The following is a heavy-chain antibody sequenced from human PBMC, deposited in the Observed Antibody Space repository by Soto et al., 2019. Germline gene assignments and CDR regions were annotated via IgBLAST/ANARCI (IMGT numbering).Heavy chain of an antibody. J-gene: IGHJ4*02. CDR2: IGGSGGNT. D-gene: IGHD6-19*01. Sequence: VGSLRLSCAASGFTFSNYAMGWVRQAPGKGLEWVSAIGGSGGNTYYADSVKGRFTISRDNSKNTLYLQMNSLTAEDTAVYYCAKIAEAVAGTVYGYWGQGTLVTVSS. V-gene: IGHV3-23*01. CDR1: GFTFSNYA. CDR3: AKIAEAVAGTVYGY.